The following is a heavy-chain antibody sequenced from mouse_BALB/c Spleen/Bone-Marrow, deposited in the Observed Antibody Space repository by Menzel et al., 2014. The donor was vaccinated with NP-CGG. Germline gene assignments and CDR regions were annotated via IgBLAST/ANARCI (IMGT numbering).Heavy chain of an antibody. J-gene: IGHJ2*01. Sequence: EVKLVESGGGLVKPGGSLKLSCAASGFTFATYTMSWVRQTPEKRLEWVATIISGGSYTYYPDSVKGRFTVSRDNAKNTLYLQMSSLKSEDTAMYYCTRAPYDNSYFDYWGQGTTLTVSS. CDR2: IISGGSYT. CDR1: GFTFATYT. CDR3: TRAPYDNSYFDY. D-gene: IGHD2-1*01. V-gene: IGHV5-6-4*01.